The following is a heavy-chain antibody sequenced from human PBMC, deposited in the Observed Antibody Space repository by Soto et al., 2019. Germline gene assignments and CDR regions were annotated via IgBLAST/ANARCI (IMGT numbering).Heavy chain of an antibody. V-gene: IGHV3-21*01. CDR2: ISSSSSYI. D-gene: IGHD3-10*01. CDR1: GFTFSSYS. J-gene: IGHJ6*02. Sequence: SGGSLRLSCAASGFTFSSYSMNWVRQAPGKGLEWVSSISSSSSYIYYADSVKGRFTISRDNAKNSLYLQMNSLRAEDTAVYYCARDYYGSGSSRVYYYYGMDVWGQGTTVTVSS. CDR3: ARDYYGSGSSRVYYYYGMDV.